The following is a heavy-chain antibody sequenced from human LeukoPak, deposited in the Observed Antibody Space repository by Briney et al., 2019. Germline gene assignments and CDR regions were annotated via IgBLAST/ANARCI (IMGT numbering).Heavy chain of an antibody. V-gene: IGHV1-2*02. D-gene: IGHD3-10*01. CDR3: ARGRLGTWFGELKA. J-gene: IGHJ5*02. CDR1: GYIFTGYY. CDR2: INANSGGT. Sequence: GASVEVSGKASGYIFTGYYMHWVRQAPGQGLEWMGWINANSGGTKYAQKFQGRVTMTRDTSISTAYMELSSLRSDDTAVYYCARGRLGTWFGELKAWGQGTLVTVSS.